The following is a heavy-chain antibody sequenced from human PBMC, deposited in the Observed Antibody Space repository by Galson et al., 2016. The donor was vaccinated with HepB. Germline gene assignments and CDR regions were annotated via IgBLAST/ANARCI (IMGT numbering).Heavy chain of an antibody. CDR3: ARRREMGLWGTTYSFDY. CDR1: GYSFTNYW. CDR2: NYPGDSDT. D-gene: IGHD1-7*01. V-gene: IGHV5-51*01. Sequence: QSGAEVKKPGESLKISCKGSGYSFTNYWIGWVRQMPGKGLEWMGINYPGDSDTRYSPSFQGQVTISADKSISTAYLQWSSLKASDTAMYSCARRREMGLWGTTYSFDYWGQGTLVTVSS. J-gene: IGHJ4*02.